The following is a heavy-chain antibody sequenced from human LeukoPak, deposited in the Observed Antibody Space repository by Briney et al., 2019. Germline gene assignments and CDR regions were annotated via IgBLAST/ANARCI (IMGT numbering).Heavy chain of an antibody. CDR1: GFSLSTSGVG. CDR3: AHSPRIAARHGDYYYYGMDV. V-gene: IGHV2-5*01. J-gene: IGHJ6*01. CDR2: ISLNDDK. Sequence: ESGPTLVNPTQTLTLTCTFSGFSLSTSGVGVGWIRQPPGKALEWLALISLNDDKRYSPSMKSRLTTTKDASKNPVVLTMTNMDPVDTATYYCAHSPRIAARHGDYYYYGMDVWGQGTTVTVSS. D-gene: IGHD6-6*01.